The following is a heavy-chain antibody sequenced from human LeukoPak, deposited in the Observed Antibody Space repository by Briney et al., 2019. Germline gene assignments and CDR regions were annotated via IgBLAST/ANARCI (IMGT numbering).Heavy chain of an antibody. Sequence: ASVKVSCKASGYTFTGYYMHWVRQAPGQGLEWMGWINPNSGGTNYAQKFQGRVTMTRDTSISTAYMELSRLRSDDTAVYYCARRRVVERKYYYYGMDVWGQGTTVTVSS. J-gene: IGHJ6*02. CDR1: GYTFTGYY. D-gene: IGHD2-2*01. V-gene: IGHV1-2*02. CDR2: INPNSGGT. CDR3: ARRRVVERKYYYYGMDV.